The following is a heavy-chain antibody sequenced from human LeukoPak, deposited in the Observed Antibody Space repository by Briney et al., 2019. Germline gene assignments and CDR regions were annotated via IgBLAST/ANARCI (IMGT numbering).Heavy chain of an antibody. CDR3: ARQNDYGDTLYYFDY. J-gene: IGHJ4*02. CDR1: GGSISSSSYY. Sequence: SETLSLTCTVSGGSISSSSYYWGWIRQPPGKGLEWIGSIYYSGSTYYNPSLKSRVTISVDTSKNQFSLKLSSVTAAHTAVYYCARQNDYGDTLYYFDYWGEGTLVTVSS. V-gene: IGHV4-39*01. CDR2: IYYSGST. D-gene: IGHD4-17*01.